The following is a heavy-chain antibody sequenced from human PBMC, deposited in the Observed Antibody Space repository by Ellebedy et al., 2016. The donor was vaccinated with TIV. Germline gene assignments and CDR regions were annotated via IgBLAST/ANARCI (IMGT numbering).Heavy chain of an antibody. V-gene: IGHV1-2*02. D-gene: IGHD3-10*01. CDR1: GYTFTGYY. J-gene: IGHJ6*02. Sequence: AASVKVSCKASGYTFTGYYMHWVRQAPGQGLEWMGWINPNSGGTNYAQKFQGRVTMTRDTSISTAYMELSRLRSDDTAVYYCARDGSGSYSYGMDVWGQGTTVTVSS. CDR3: ARDGSGSYSYGMDV. CDR2: INPNSGGT.